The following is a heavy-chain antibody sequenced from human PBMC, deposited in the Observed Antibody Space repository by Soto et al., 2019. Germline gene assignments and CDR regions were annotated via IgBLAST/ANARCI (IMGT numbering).Heavy chain of an antibody. Sequence: QVQLVQSGAEVKKPGASVKVSCKASGYTFTSYTMHWVRQAPGQRLEWMGWINSGNGNTKYLQNFQGRVTITRDTSATTAYRELSSLRSEDTAVYYWARSPEIVYSKGLAADSWGQGTLVTVSS. V-gene: IGHV1-3*01. J-gene: IGHJ4*02. D-gene: IGHD4-4*01. CDR2: INSGNGNT. CDR1: GYTFTSYT. CDR3: ARSPEIVYSKGLAADS.